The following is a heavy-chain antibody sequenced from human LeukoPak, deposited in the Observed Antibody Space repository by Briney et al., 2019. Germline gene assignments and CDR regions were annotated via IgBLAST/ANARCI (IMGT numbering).Heavy chain of an antibody. J-gene: IGHJ4*02. V-gene: IGHV3-23*01. Sequence: PGGSLRLSCAASGFTFSSSAMSWVRQAPGKGLEWVSAISGSGGSTYYADSVKGRFTISRDNSKNTLYLQMNSLRAEDTAVYYCAKDPLDYGDYVGGYFDYWGQGTLVTVSS. CDR2: ISGSGGST. CDR3: AKDPLDYGDYVGGYFDY. CDR1: GFTFSSSA. D-gene: IGHD4-17*01.